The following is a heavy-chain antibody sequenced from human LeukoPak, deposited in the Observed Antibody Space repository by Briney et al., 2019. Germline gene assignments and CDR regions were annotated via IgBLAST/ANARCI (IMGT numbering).Heavy chain of an antibody. J-gene: IGHJ4*02. Sequence: KPSETLSLTCTVSGGSISSYYWSWIRQPPAKGQEMNGYINYSGSTNYNPSLKSRVTISVDTSKNQFSLKLSSVTAADTAVYYCARMDYYYDSSGPGNYFDYWGQGTLVTVSS. CDR2: INYSGST. D-gene: IGHD3-22*01. CDR1: GGSISSYY. CDR3: ARMDYYYDSSGPGNYFDY. V-gene: IGHV4-59*01.